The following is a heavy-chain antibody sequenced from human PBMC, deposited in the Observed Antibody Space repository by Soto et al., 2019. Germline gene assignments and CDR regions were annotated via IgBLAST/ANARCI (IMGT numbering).Heavy chain of an antibody. Sequence: QLQLQESVSGLVTPSQTLSLTCAVSGVSISSGDYSWSWIRQTPGKGLEWIGYIYHDGRNLYNPSLKRRVTISLDRSKNQFYLRLTAVTSADTAVYYCTFDYGSGSYRFDYWGQGTLVTVSS. CDR1: GVSISSGDYS. J-gene: IGHJ4*02. CDR3: TFDYGSGSYRFDY. CDR2: IYHDGRN. V-gene: IGHV4-30-2*01. D-gene: IGHD3-10*01.